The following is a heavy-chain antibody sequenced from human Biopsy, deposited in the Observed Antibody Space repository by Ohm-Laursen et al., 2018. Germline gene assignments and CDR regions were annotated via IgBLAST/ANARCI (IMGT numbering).Heavy chain of an antibody. CDR3: ARGTGKYYVYGAFDI. CDR1: GDSICNDY. D-gene: IGHD3/OR15-3a*01. V-gene: IGHV4-4*07. J-gene: IGHJ3*02. Sequence: SQTLSFTCAVSGDSICNDYWSWLRQSAGQGLEWIGRIHTSGSTNHNPPPKSRVTMSVDTSKNQFSLKLRSVTAADTAVYYCARGTGKYYVYGAFDIWGQGTMVTVSS. CDR2: IHTSGST.